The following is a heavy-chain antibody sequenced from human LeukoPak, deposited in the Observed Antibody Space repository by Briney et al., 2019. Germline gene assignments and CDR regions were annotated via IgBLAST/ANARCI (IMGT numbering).Heavy chain of an antibody. Sequence: PGGSLRLSCAASGFTVSSNYMSWVRQAPGKGLEWVSVIYSGGSTYYADSVKGRFTISRHNSKNTLYLQMNSLRAEDTAVYYCARDSYSSGQIGAFDYWGQGTLVTVSS. CDR3: ARDSYSSGQIGAFDY. CDR1: GFTVSSNY. D-gene: IGHD6-19*01. V-gene: IGHV3-53*04. J-gene: IGHJ4*02. CDR2: IYSGGST.